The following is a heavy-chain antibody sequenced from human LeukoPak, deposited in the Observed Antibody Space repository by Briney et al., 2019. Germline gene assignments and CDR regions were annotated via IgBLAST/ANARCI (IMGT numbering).Heavy chain of an antibody. CDR2: IKQDGSEK. J-gene: IGHJ4*02. Sequence: PGGSLRLSCAASGFTFSSNWMSWVRQAPGKGLEWVANIKQDGSEKYYVDSVKGRFTISRDNAKKSLYLQMNSLRAEDTAVYYCARDWSDTSGCFDYWGQGTLVTVSS. CDR1: GFTFSSNW. D-gene: IGHD6-19*01. CDR3: ARDWSDTSGCFDY. V-gene: IGHV3-7*01.